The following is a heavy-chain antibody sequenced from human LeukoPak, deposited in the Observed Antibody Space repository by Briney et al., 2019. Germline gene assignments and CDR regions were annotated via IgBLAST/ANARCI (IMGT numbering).Heavy chain of an antibody. J-gene: IGHJ6*02. CDR2: ITDSGNTI. CDR1: GFTFSDYN. Sequence: GGSLRLSCAASGFTFSDYNMTWVRQAPGQRLGCVSYITDSGNTIHYADSVKGRFTISRDNAKNSLYLQMNSLRAEDTAVYYCARSIGLTGGGVDVWGQGTTVTVSS. V-gene: IGHV3-11*01. CDR3: ARSIGLTGGGVDV. D-gene: IGHD3-9*01.